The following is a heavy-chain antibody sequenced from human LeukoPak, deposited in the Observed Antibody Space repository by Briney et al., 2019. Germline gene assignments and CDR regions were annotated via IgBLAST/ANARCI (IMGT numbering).Heavy chain of an antibody. CDR3: AKSRNFGWLTSDY. Sequence: GGSLRLSCAASGFAFSSYAMSWVRQAPGKGLEWVSGISGSGGSTYYADSVKGRFTISRDNSKNTLYLQMNSLRAEDTALYYCAKSRNFGWLTSDYWGQGTLVTVSS. J-gene: IGHJ4*02. V-gene: IGHV3-23*01. CDR1: GFAFSSYA. D-gene: IGHD3-9*01. CDR2: ISGSGGST.